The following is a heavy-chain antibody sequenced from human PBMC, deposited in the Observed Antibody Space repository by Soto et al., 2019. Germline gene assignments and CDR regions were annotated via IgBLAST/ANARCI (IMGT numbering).Heavy chain of an antibody. D-gene: IGHD5-12*01. J-gene: IGHJ6*02. CDR1: GYTFTSYY. CDR3: ARDRGARWLQLTPTCYYGMDV. V-gene: IGHV1-46*01. Sequence: ASVKVSCKASGYTFTSYYMHWVRQAPGQGLEWMGIINPSGGSTSYAQKFQGRVTMTRDTSTSTVYMELSSLRSEDTAVYYCARDRGARWLQLTPTCYYGMDVWRQGTTVTVSS. CDR2: INPSGGST.